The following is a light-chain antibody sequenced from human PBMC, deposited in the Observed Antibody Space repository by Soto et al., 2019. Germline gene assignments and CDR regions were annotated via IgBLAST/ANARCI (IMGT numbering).Light chain of an antibody. CDR3: SSYTSSSTRV. Sequence: QSVLTQPPSASGTPWQRVTICCSGSSSDIGSNYVYWYQQLPGTAPKLLIYRNNQRPSGVPDRFSGSKSGNSASLTISGLQAEDEADYYCSSYTSSSTRVFGTGTKVTVL. CDR1: SSDIGSNY. J-gene: IGLJ1*01. V-gene: IGLV1-47*01. CDR2: RNN.